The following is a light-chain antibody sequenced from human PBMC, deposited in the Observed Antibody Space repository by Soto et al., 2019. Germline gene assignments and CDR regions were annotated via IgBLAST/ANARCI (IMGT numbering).Light chain of an antibody. CDR2: AAS. CDR1: QDISTY. CDR3: QKYNRAPLT. V-gene: IGKV1-27*01. Sequence: DIQMTQSPSSLSTSIGDRVTITCRASQDISTYVAWYQQKPGSRPKLLIYAASTLQSGVPSRFSGSGFGTDFILTISTLQPEDVATYYCQKYNRAPLTFGGGTKVEI. J-gene: IGKJ4*01.